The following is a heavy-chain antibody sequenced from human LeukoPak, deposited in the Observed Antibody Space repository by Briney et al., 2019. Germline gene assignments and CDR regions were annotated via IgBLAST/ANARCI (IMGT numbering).Heavy chain of an antibody. V-gene: IGHV1-69*05. Sequence: SVNVSCKASGGTFSSYAISWVRQGPGQGLEWMGGIIPIFGTANYAQKFQGRVTITTDESTSTAYMELSSLRSEDTAVYYCAREKFGSGWRTFDYWGQGTLVTVSS. CDR2: IIPIFGTA. J-gene: IGHJ4*02. CDR1: GGTFSSYA. D-gene: IGHD6-19*01. CDR3: AREKFGSGWRTFDY.